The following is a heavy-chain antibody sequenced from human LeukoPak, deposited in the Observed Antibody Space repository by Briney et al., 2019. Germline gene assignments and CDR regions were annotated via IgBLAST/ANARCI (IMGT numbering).Heavy chain of an antibody. D-gene: IGHD2-2*01. V-gene: IGHV3-21*01. J-gene: IGHJ3*02. CDR2: ISSSSSYI. Sequence: GGSLRLSCAASGFTFNNYSVNWVRQAPGKGLEWVSSISSSSSYIYYADSVKGRFTISRDNAKNSLYLQMNSLRAEDTAVYYCARDISGYCSSTSCRGPFDIWGQGTMVTVSS. CDR1: GFTFNNYS. CDR3: ARDISGYCSSTSCRGPFDI.